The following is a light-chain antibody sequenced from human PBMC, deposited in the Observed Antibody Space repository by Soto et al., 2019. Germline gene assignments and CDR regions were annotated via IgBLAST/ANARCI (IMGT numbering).Light chain of an antibody. V-gene: IGKV3-20*01. J-gene: IGKJ1*01. CDR2: GAS. Sequence: EILLTQSXCTLSXXXXXXXTXXXMSSQSVSSSYLAWYQQKPGQAPRLLIYGASSRATGIPDRFSGSGSGTDFTLTISRLEPEHFAVYYCQQYGSSRWTFGQGTKVDIK. CDR1: QSVSSSY. CDR3: QQYGSSRWT.